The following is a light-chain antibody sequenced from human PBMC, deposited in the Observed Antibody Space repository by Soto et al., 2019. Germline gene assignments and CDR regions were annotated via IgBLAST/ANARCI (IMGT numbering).Light chain of an antibody. CDR3: QHFNNWPYT. CDR2: GAS. Sequence: EIVLTQSPGTLSLSPGERATLSCRASQGVSSGYLAWYQQSPGQAPRLLIHGASTRATGIPARFSGSGSGTEFTLTISSLQSEDYAIYYCQHFNNWPYTFGQGTKVDIK. V-gene: IGKV3-15*01. CDR1: QGVSSGY. J-gene: IGKJ2*01.